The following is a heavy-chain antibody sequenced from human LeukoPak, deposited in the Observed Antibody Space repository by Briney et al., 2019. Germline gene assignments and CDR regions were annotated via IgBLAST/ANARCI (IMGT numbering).Heavy chain of an antibody. Sequence: PGGSLRLSCAAYGFTFSDYYMSWILQAPGKGLEWLSYISSDGTTIQYADSVKGRFTISRDNAKNSLYLQMNSLRAEDTAVYYCARDGRLPFDYWGQGTLVTVSS. CDR2: ISSDGTTI. CDR1: GFTFSDYY. CDR3: ARDGRLPFDY. V-gene: IGHV3-11*01. J-gene: IGHJ4*02. D-gene: IGHD4-11*01.